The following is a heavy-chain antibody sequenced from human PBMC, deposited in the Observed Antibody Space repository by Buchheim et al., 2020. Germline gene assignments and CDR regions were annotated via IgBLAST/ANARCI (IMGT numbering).Heavy chain of an antibody. CDR1: GGSISSSNW. Sequence: QVQLQESGPGLVKPSGTLSLTCAVSGGSISSSNWWSWVRQPPGKGLEWIGEIYHSGSTNYNPSLKSRLLLSLNKSNNQFSLKLSSVTAADTAVYYCARGDVLLWFGEPRVWFDPWGQGTL. D-gene: IGHD3-10*01. J-gene: IGHJ5*02. CDR2: IYHSGST. V-gene: IGHV4-4*02. CDR3: ARGDVLLWFGEPRVWFDP.